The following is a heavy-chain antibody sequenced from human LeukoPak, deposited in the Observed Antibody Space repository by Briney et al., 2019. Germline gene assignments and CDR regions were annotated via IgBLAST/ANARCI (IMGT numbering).Heavy chain of an antibody. CDR2: INPNSGGT. CDR1: GYTFTGYY. CDR3: AIAHPYYYYDSSGYSYFSF. Sequence: GASVKVSCKASGYTFTGYYMHWVRQAPGQGLEWMGWINPNSGGTNYAQKFQGRVTMTRDTSISTAYMELSRLRSDDTAVYYCAIAHPYYYYDSSGYSYFSFWGQGTLVPVSS. V-gene: IGHV1-2*02. D-gene: IGHD3-22*01. J-gene: IGHJ4*02.